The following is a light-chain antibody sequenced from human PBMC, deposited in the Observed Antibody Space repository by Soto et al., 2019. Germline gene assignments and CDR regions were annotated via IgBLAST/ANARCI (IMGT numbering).Light chain of an antibody. Sequence: DIQMTQSPSSLSASVGDRVTITCQASQDISNYLNWYQQKPGKAPKLLIYDASNLETGVPSRFSATVSGTEFSLTITSLQPEDFATYYCQQLFDSPITFGQGTRLEIK. CDR3: QQLFDSPIT. CDR2: DAS. J-gene: IGKJ5*01. V-gene: IGKV1-33*01. CDR1: QDISNY.